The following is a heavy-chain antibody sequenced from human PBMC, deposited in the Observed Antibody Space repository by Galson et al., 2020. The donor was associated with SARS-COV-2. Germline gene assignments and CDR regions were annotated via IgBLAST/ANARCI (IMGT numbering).Heavy chain of an antibody. CDR1: GFGFNSYW. CDR3: ARGGNWYFGL. D-gene: IGHD3-10*01. Sequence: GGSLRLSCAASGFGFNSYWMTWIRQAPGKGLECVATIKPDGSEKFYVDSVKGRFTISRDNAKNSLNLQMSGLRADDTAVYYCARGGNWYFGLWGRGTLVTVSS. V-gene: IGHV3-7*03. CDR2: IKPDGSEK. J-gene: IGHJ2*01.